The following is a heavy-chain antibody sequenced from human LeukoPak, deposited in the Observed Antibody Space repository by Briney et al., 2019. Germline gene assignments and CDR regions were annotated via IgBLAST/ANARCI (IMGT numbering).Heavy chain of an antibody. CDR1: GFTYSSYS. CDR2: ISSDSRTI. J-gene: IGHJ4*02. D-gene: IGHD6-13*01. V-gene: IGHV3-48*04. CDR3: AKVGGRKGIAAVDFDY. Sequence: PGGSLRLSCAASGFTYSSYSLNWVRQAPGKGLEWVSYISSDSRTIYYADSVKGRFTISRDNSKNSLYLQMNSLRAEDTALYYCAKVGGRKGIAAVDFDYWGQGTLVTVSS.